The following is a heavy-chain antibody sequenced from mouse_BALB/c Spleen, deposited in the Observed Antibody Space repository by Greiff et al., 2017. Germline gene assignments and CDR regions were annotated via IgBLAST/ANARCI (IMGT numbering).Heavy chain of an antibody. CDR3: ARHGTTVVANYAMDY. CDR1: GFTFSSYT. V-gene: IGHV5-12-2*01. CDR2: ISNGGGST. J-gene: IGHJ4*01. Sequence: EVKGVESGGGLVQPGGSLKLSCAASGFTFSSYTMSWVRQTPEKRLEWVAYISNGGGSTYYPDSVKGRFTISRVNAKNTLYLQMSSLKSEDTAMYYCARHGTTVVANYAMDYWGQGTSVTVSS. D-gene: IGHD1-1*01.